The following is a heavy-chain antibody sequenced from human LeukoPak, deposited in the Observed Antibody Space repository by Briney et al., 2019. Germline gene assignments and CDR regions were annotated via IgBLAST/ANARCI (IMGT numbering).Heavy chain of an antibody. CDR2: IYSGGST. J-gene: IGHJ6*03. Sequence: GGSLRLSCAASGFTVSSNYMSWVRQAPGKGLESVSVIYSGGSTYYADSVKGRFTISRDNSKNTLYLQMNSLRAEDTAVYYCARDADSSGYYYYMDVWGKGTTVTVSS. CDR3: ARDADSSGYYYYMDV. V-gene: IGHV3-53*01. CDR1: GFTVSSNY. D-gene: IGHD3-22*01.